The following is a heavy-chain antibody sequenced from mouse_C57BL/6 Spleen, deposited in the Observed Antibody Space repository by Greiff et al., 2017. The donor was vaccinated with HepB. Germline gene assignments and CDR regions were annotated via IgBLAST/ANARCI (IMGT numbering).Heavy chain of an antibody. CDR1: GYTFTSYW. CDR3: ARKEGYDGYFSFDY. V-gene: IGHV1-55*01. CDR2: IYPGSGST. D-gene: IGHD2-3*01. Sequence: QVQLQQSGAELVKPGASVKMSCKASGYTFTSYWITWVKQRPGQGLEWIGDIYPGSGSTNYNEKFKSKATLTVDTSSSTAYMQLSSLTSEDSAVYYCARKEGYDGYFSFDYWGQGTTLTVSS. J-gene: IGHJ2*01.